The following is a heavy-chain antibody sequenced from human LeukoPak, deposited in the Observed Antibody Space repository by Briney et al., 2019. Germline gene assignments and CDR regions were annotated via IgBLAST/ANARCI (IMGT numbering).Heavy chain of an antibody. CDR3: ARDSIAARPLEAFDI. Sequence: PSETLSLTCTASGGSISSYYWSWIRQPPGKGLDWIGYIYYSGSTNYNPSLKSRVTISVDTSKNQFSLKLSSVTAADTAVYYCARDSIAARPLEAFDIWGQGTMVTVSS. V-gene: IGHV4-59*01. CDR2: IYYSGST. CDR1: GGSISSYY. J-gene: IGHJ3*02. D-gene: IGHD6-6*01.